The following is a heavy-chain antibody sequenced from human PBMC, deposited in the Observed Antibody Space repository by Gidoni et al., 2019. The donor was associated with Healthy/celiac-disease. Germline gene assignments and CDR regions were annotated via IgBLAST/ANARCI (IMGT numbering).Heavy chain of an antibody. D-gene: IGHD3-22*01. J-gene: IGHJ2*01. CDR3: ARDDYYDSSAPGYFDL. V-gene: IGHV4-31*03. CDR2: IYYSGST. Sequence: QEQLQQSGPGLVKPSQTLSLTCTVSGGPISRGGYYWSWIRQHPGKGLEWIGYIYYSGSTYYNPSLKSRVTISVDTSKNQFSLKLSSVTAADTAVYYCARDDYYDSSAPGYFDLWGRGTLVTVSS. CDR1: GGPISRGGYY.